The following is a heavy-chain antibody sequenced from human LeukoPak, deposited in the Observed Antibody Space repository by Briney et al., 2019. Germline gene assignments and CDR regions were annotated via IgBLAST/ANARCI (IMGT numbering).Heavy chain of an antibody. J-gene: IGHJ4*02. CDR3: AGTVPGYFFDY. Sequence: PGGSLRLSCAASGFTFSSYWMHWVRQAPGKGLVWVSRINTDGSSTSYADSVKGRFTISRDNAKNTLYLQMNSLRAEDTAVYYCAGTVPGYFFDYWGQGTLVTVSS. CDR1: GFTFSSYW. CDR2: INTDGSST. V-gene: IGHV3-74*01. D-gene: IGHD3-10*01.